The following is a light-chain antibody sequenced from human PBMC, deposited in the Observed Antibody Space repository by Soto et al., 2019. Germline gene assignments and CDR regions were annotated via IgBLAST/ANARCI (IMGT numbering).Light chain of an antibody. CDR1: SSDVGNFNL. V-gene: IGLV2-23*02. CDR2: EVT. J-gene: IGLJ2*01. CDR3: CSYAGSTTRI. Sequence: QSFLTQPASVSGSAGQSITVSCTGTSSDVGNFNLVSWYQQHPGKVPKLLIYEVTKRPSGISDRFSGSKSGNTASLTISGLQAEDEAYYYCCSYAGSTTRIFGGGTKVTVL.